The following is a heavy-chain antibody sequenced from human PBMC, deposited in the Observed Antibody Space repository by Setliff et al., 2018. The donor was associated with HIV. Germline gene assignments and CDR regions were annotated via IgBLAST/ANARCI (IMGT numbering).Heavy chain of an antibody. CDR3: AREDSSWYGSLDY. V-gene: IGHV3-23*01. J-gene: IGHJ4*02. CDR1: GFMFTSYA. CDR2: IRGSGDTT. D-gene: IGHD6-13*01. Sequence: GGSLRLSCAASGFMFTSYAMTWVRQAPGKGLEWVSTIRGSGDTTHYADFVKGRFTISRDNSENTLYLQMNSLRAEDMAVYYCAREDSSWYGSLDYWGQGALVTVSS.